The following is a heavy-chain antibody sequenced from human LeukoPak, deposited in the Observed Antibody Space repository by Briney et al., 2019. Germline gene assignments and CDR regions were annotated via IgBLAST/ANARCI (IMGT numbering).Heavy chain of an antibody. V-gene: IGHV3-53*01. CDR3: GSSTVHYYNYGMDV. J-gene: IGHJ6*02. Sequence: GGSLRLSCAASGFIVSSKYMSWVRQAPGKGLEWVSAVYSNDNTYYADPVKGRFSISRDKSKNTLYLQMNSLRAEDTAVYYCGSSTVHYYNYGMDVWGQGATVTVSS. CDR2: VYSNDNT. D-gene: IGHD2-21*02. CDR1: GFIVSSKY.